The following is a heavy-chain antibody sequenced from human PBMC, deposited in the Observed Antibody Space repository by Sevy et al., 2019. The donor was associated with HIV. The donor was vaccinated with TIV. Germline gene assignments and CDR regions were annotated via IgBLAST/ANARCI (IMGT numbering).Heavy chain of an antibody. CDR3: ARDHRGGNYRYFDY. Sequence: GGSLRLSCAASGFTFSSYAMHWVRQAPGKGLEWVAVISYDGSNKYYADSVKGRFTISRDNSKNTLYLQMNSLRAEETAVYYFARDHRGGNYRYFDYWGQGTLVTVSS. V-gene: IGHV3-30*04. J-gene: IGHJ4*02. D-gene: IGHD4-4*01. CDR1: GFTFSSYA. CDR2: ISYDGSNK.